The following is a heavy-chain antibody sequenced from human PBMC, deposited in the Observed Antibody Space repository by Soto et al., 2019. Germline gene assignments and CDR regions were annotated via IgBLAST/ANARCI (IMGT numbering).Heavy chain of an antibody. Sequence: ASVKVYCKASGYTFTSYDINWVRQATGQGLEWMGWINPNTGYTDYAQKFQGRVTMTGNTSITTAYMELSSLRSEDTAVYYCVRGRVMITFGVVIVIDYWGQGSPVTV. J-gene: IGHJ4*02. CDR3: VRGRVMITFGVVIVIDY. CDR1: GYTFTSYD. D-gene: IGHD3-16*02. CDR2: INPNTGYT. V-gene: IGHV1-8*01.